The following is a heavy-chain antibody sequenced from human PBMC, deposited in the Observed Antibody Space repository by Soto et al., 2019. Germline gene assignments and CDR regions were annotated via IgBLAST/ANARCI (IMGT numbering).Heavy chain of an antibody. CDR2: ISSTSDST. CDR1: GLTISTST. CDR3: AGNWR. V-gene: IGHV3-23*01. Sequence: EVQLLESGGDKVQPGGSLRLSCTASGLTISTSTMSWVRQAPGKGLEWLAEISSTSDSTDYADSVKGRFIISRDSPKNTLYLQMNTLRDDDTAEYYCAGNWRWGQGTLVTVSS. J-gene: IGHJ4*02.